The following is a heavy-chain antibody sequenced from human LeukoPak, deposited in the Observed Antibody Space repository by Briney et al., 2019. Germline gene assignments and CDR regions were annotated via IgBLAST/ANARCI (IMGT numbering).Heavy chain of an antibody. V-gene: IGHV4-4*02. J-gene: IGHJ6*01. CDR1: GGSSSSSNW. CDR3: ASKEYYYYGMDV. CDR2: IDHSGRT. Sequence: SGTLSLTCAVSGGSSSSSNWWNWVRQPPGKGLEWIGEIDHSGRTNYNPSLKSRVTISVDKSKNQIFLKLSSVTAADTAVYYCASKEYYYYGMDVWGQGTTVTVSS.